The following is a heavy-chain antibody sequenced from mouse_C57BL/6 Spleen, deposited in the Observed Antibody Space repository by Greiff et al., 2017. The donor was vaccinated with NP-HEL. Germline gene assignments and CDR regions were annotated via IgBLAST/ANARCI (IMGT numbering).Heavy chain of an antibody. CDR2: ISSGGSYT. CDR3: ARHEDYYGSSFYYAMDY. Sequence: EVQRVESGGDLVKPGGSLKLSCAASGFTFSSYGMSWVRRTPDKRLEWVATISSGGSYTYYPDSVKGRFTISRDNAKNTLYLQMSSLKSEDTAMYYCARHEDYYGSSFYYAMDYWGQGTSVTVSS. D-gene: IGHD1-1*01. J-gene: IGHJ4*01. V-gene: IGHV5-6*01. CDR1: GFTFSSYG.